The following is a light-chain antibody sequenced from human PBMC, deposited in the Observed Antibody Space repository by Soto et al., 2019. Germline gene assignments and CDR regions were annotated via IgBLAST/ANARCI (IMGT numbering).Light chain of an antibody. CDR3: QQYYNWPIT. J-gene: IGKJ5*01. V-gene: IGKV3-15*01. Sequence: EIFMTQSPATLSVSQWEIATLSCRASQSVSSNLAWYQQKPGQAPRLLIYGASTRATGIPARFSGSGSGTEFTLTISSLQSEDFAVYYCQQYYNWPITFGQGTRLEIK. CDR2: GAS. CDR1: QSVSSN.